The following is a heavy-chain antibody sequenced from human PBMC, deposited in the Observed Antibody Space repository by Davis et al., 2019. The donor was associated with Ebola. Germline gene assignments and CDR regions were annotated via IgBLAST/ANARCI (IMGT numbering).Heavy chain of an antibody. Sequence: GESLKISCAASGFTFSSYWMHWVRQAPGKGLMWVSRIDEDESSATYADSVKGRFTISRNNAKNTLYLQMNSLRVEDTAIYYCTRGVGAGSYFDIWGQGILVTVSS. CDR1: GFTFSSYW. CDR2: IDEDESSA. V-gene: IGHV3-74*01. D-gene: IGHD3-10*01. CDR3: TRGVGAGSYFDI. J-gene: IGHJ4*02.